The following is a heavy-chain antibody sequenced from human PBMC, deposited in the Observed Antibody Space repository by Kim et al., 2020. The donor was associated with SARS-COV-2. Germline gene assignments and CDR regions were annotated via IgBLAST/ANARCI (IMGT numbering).Heavy chain of an antibody. D-gene: IGHD2-21*02. J-gene: IGHJ4*02. Sequence: GGSLRLSCAASGFTFSNAWMSWVRQAPGKGLEWVGRIKSKTDGGTTDYAAPVKGRFTISRDDSKNTLYLQMNSLKTEDTAVYYCTTGPIVVVTAIRDYWGQGTLVTVSS. V-gene: IGHV3-15*01. CDR1: GFTFSNAW. CDR3: TTGPIVVVTAIRDY. CDR2: IKSKTDGGTT.